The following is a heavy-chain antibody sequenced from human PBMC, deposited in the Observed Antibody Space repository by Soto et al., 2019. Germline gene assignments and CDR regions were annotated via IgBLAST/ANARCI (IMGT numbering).Heavy chain of an antibody. CDR2: IYSSGST. J-gene: IGHJ6*02. Sequence: QVQLQESGPGLVKPSETLSLTCIVSGGSVSSGNYYWNWIRQPPGKGLEWIGYIYSSGSTKYSPSIRSRVTISVDTFKNQFSLNLRSVTAAYTAVYYCARSYDSSGYYYYAMDVWGQGTTVTVSS. D-gene: IGHD3-22*01. CDR1: GGSVSSGNYY. V-gene: IGHV4-61*01. CDR3: ARSYDSSGYYYYAMDV.